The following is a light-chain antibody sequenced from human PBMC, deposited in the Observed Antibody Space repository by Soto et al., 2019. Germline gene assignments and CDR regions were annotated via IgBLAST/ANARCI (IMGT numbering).Light chain of an antibody. Sequence: IQLTQSPATLSASVGDRVTITCRASQSIRYYLAWYQQMPGKAPKLLIYGASSLQSGVPSRFSGSGSGTEFTLTISSLQPDDFATYFCQHHNSYSQTFGQGTKV. V-gene: IGKV1-5*01. CDR1: QSIRYY. J-gene: IGKJ1*01. CDR3: QHHNSYSQT. CDR2: GAS.